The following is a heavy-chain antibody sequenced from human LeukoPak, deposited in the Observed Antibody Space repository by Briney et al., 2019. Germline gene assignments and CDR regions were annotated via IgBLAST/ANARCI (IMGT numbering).Heavy chain of an antibody. Sequence: ASVKVSCKASGYTFTSYYMHWARQAPGQGLEWMGIINPSGGSTSYAQKFQGRVTMTRDTSTSTVYMELSSLRSEDTAVYYCARDHYDFWSGYYIRYYYYGMDVWGQGTTVTVSS. V-gene: IGHV1-46*01. CDR3: ARDHYDFWSGYYIRYYYYGMDV. D-gene: IGHD3-3*01. CDR2: INPSGGST. CDR1: GYTFTSYY. J-gene: IGHJ6*02.